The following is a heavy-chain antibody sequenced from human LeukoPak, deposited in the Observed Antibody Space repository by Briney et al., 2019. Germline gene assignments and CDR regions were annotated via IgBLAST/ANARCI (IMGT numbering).Heavy chain of an antibody. CDR2: MNPNSGNT. V-gene: IGHV1-8*01. Sequence: ASVKVSCKASGYTFTSYDINWVRHAAGQGLEWMGWMNPNSGNTGYSQKFQGRVTMTRDTSTSTAYMELSSLRSEDTAVYYCARYTMIVILSGYYYGMDVWGQGTTVTVSS. CDR1: GYTFTSYD. CDR3: ARYTMIVILSGYYYGMDV. D-gene: IGHD3-22*01. J-gene: IGHJ6*02.